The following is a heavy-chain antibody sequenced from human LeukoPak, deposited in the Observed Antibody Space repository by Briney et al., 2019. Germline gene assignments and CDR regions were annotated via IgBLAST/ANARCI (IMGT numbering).Heavy chain of an antibody. V-gene: IGHV3-21*01. J-gene: IGHJ3*02. Sequence: GGSLRLSCAASGFTFSSYAMNWVRQAPGKGLEWVSSISSSSSYIYYADSVKGRFTISRDNAKNSLYLQMNSLRAEDTAVYYCVRDPRLDAFDIWGQGTMVTVSS. CDR3: VRDPRLDAFDI. CDR2: ISSSSSYI. D-gene: IGHD4-11*01. CDR1: GFTFSSYA.